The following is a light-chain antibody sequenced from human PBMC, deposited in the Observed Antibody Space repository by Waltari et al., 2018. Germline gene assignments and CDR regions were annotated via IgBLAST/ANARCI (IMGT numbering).Light chain of an antibody. CDR3: SSYVANNNPV. J-gene: IGLJ2*01. CDR2: EVS. CDR1: SRDVGGYHL. Sequence: QSALTQPPSASGSPGQSVTISCTGTSRDVGGYHLVSWYQHHPGKAPRLIIYEVSERPSGVPDRFSGSKSGNTASLTVSGLQAEDEADYYCSSYVANNNPVFGGGTKLTVL. V-gene: IGLV2-8*01.